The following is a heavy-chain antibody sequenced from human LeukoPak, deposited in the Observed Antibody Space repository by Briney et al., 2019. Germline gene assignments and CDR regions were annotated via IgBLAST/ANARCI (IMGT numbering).Heavy chain of an antibody. CDR2: INLNSGGT. D-gene: IGHD6-19*01. V-gene: IGHV1-2*02. Sequence: ASVKVSCKASGYTFTGYYMHWVRQAPGQGLEWMGWINLNSGGTNYAQKFQGRVTMTRDTSISTAYMELSRLRSDDTAVYYCARVKYSSGWYSKDYWGQGTLVTVSS. CDR3: ARVKYSSGWYSKDY. J-gene: IGHJ4*02. CDR1: GYTFTGYY.